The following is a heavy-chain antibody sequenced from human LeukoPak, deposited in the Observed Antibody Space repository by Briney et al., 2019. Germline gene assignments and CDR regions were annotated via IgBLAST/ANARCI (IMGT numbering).Heavy chain of an antibody. D-gene: IGHD6-6*01. V-gene: IGHV3-21*04. CDR1: GFTFSSYS. Sequence: GGSLRLSCAASGFTFSSYSMNWVRQAPGRGLEWVSSISSSSSYIYYADSVKGRFTISRDNAKNSLYLQINSLRAEDTAVYYCARSSYSSSSSVWGQGTMVTVSS. CDR2: ISSSSSYI. J-gene: IGHJ3*01. CDR3: ARSSYSSSSSV.